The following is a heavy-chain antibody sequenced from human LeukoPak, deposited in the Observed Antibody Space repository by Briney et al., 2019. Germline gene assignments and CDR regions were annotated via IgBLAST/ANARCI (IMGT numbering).Heavy chain of an antibody. J-gene: IGHJ4*02. D-gene: IGHD3-22*01. CDR2: IYWDDDK. V-gene: IGHV2-5*02. CDR1: GFSLSTSGVG. Sequence: SGPTLVKPTQTLTLTCTFSGFSLSTSGVGVGWIRQPPGKALEWLALIYWDDDKRYSPSLESRLTITKDTSENQVVLTMTNMDPVDTATYYCAHTLGYYDSSGYYYFEDYWGQGTLVTVSS. CDR3: AHTLGYYDSSGYYYFEDY.